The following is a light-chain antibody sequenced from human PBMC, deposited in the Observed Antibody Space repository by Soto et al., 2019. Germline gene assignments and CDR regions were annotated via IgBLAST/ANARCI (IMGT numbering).Light chain of an antibody. Sequence: QSALTQPPSASGSPGQSVTISCTGTSSDVGAYNYVSWYKQHPGKAPKLMIYEVTKRPSGVPDRFSASRSGNTASLTVSGLQAEDEADYYCSSYAGSNWVFGGGTKVTVL. J-gene: IGLJ3*02. CDR1: SSDVGAYNY. CDR2: EVT. CDR3: SSYAGSNWV. V-gene: IGLV2-8*01.